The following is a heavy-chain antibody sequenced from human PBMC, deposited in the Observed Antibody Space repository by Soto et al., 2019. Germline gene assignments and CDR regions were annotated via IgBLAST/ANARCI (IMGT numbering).Heavy chain of an antibody. CDR3: ERIIQVNWIITLMAVWFDP. J-gene: IGHJ5*02. V-gene: IGHV2-26*01. CDR1: GFSLSNARMG. Sequence: SGPTLVNPTETLTLTCTVSGFSLSNARMGVSWIRQPPGKALEWLAHIFSNDEKSYSTSLTSRLTISKDTSKGQVVLTMTNMDPVDTATYYCERIIQVNWIITLMAVWFDPWGQGTLVTVSS. D-gene: IGHD1-1*01. CDR2: IFSNDEK.